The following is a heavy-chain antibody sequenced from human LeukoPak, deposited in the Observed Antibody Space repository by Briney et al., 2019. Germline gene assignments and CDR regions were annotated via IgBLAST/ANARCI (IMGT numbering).Heavy chain of an antibody. CDR2: ISYDGSNK. CDR1: GFTFSSYG. D-gene: IGHD3-3*01. CDR3: SRTEWLKYYFDY. J-gene: IGHJ4*02. V-gene: IGHV3-30*03. Sequence: GGSLRLSCAASGFTFSSYGMHWVRQAPGKGLEWVAVISYDGSNKYYADSVKGRFTISRDNSKNTLYLQMNSLRAEDTAVYYCSRTEWLKYYFDYWGQGTLVTVSS.